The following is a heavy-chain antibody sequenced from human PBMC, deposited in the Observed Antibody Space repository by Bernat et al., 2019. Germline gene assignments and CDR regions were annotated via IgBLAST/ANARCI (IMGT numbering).Heavy chain of an antibody. D-gene: IGHD2-2*02. Sequence: EVQLVQSGAEVKKPGESLKISCKGSGYSFTSYWIGWVRQMPGKGLEWMGIIYPGDSDTRYSPSFQGQVTISADKSISTAYLQWSSLKASDTAMYYCARHDRSPATTYCSSTSCYTSAFDIWGQGTMVTVSS. J-gene: IGHJ3*02. V-gene: IGHV5-51*01. CDR3: ARHDRSPATTYCSSTSCYTSAFDI. CDR2: IYPGDSDT. CDR1: GYSFTSYW.